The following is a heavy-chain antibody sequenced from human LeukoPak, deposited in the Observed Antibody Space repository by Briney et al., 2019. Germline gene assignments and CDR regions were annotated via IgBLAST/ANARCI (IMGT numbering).Heavy chain of an antibody. CDR3: ARGSGDYVWGSYRPRGAFDI. J-gene: IGHJ3*02. D-gene: IGHD3-16*02. V-gene: IGHV4-61*05. Sequence: SETLSLTCSVSGDSISLSFYYWGWIRQPPGKGLEWIGYIYYSGSTNYNPSLKSRVTISLDTSKNQFSLKLSSVTAADTAVYYCARGSGDYVWGSYRPRGAFDIWGQGTMVTVSS. CDR1: GDSISLSFYY. CDR2: IYYSGST.